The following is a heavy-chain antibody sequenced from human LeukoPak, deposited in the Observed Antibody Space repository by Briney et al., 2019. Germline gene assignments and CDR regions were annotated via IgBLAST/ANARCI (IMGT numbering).Heavy chain of an antibody. J-gene: IGHJ4*02. CDR2: TNPSGGST. Sequence: ASVKVSCKASGYTFTSYYMHWVRQAPGQGLEWMGITNPSGGSTSYAQKFQGRVTMTRDTSTSTVYMELSSLRSEDTAVYYCARDPPLGLPFDYWGQGTLVTVSS. CDR3: ARDPPLGLPFDY. CDR1: GYTFTSYY. V-gene: IGHV1-46*01. D-gene: IGHD7-27*01.